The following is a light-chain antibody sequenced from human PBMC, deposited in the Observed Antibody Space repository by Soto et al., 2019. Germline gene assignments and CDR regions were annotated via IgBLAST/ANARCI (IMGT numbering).Light chain of an antibody. CDR3: SSYETSSNRKV. CDR2: EVR. J-gene: IGLJ3*02. Sequence: QSALTQPASVSGSPGQSITISCTGTSSDVGGYNSVSWYQQHPGTAHKVMIYEVRNRPSVVSNRFSGSKSGNTASLTISGLQSEDEADYYCSSYETSSNRKVFGGGTKITVL. V-gene: IGLV2-14*01. CDR1: SSDVGGYNS.